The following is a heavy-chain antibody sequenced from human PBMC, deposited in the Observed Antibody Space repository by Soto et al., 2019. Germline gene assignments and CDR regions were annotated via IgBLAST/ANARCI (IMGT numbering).Heavy chain of an antibody. V-gene: IGHV3-7*05. Sequence: DVQLVESGGGLVQPGGSLRLSCAASGFTFSSYWMSWVRQAPGKGLEWVANIKQHGSERWYVDSGKGRFTISRDNAKNSLYLPMNSLRPEDTAVYFGTGGAGGVSCYWGQGTRVTVSS. J-gene: IGHJ4*02. D-gene: IGHD2-8*02. CDR2: IKQHGSER. CDR1: GFTFSSYW. CDR3: TGGAGGVSCY.